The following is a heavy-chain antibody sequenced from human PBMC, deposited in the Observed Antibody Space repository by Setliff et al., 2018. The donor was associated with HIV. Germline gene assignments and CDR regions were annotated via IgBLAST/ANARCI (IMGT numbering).Heavy chain of an antibody. CDR3: ARGEAVAGRNWFDP. CDR1: GYTITSYA. J-gene: IGHJ5*02. Sequence: ASVKVSCKASGYTITSYAMNWVRQAPGQGLEWMGWINTNTGNPTYAQGFTGRFVFSLDTSVSTAYLQISSLKAEDTAVYYCARGEAVAGRNWFDPWGQGTLVTVSS. D-gene: IGHD6-19*01. V-gene: IGHV7-4-1*02. CDR2: INTNTGNP.